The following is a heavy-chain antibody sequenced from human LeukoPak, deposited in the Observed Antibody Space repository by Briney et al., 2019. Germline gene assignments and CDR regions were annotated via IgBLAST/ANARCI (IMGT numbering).Heavy chain of an antibody. CDR3: ARGSDILTGYPSWFDP. D-gene: IGHD3-9*01. J-gene: IGHJ5*02. CDR2: IYYSGST. V-gene: IGHV4-59*01. Sequence: SETLSLTCTVSGGSISSYYWSWIRQLPGKGLEWIGYIYYSGSTNYNPSLKSRVTISVDTSKNQFSLKLSSVTAADTAVYYCARGSDILTGYPSWFDPWGQGTLVTVSS. CDR1: GGSISSYY.